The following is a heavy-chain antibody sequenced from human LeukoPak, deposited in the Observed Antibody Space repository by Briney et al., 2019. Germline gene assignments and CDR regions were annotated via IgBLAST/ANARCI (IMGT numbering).Heavy chain of an antibody. V-gene: IGHV3-23*01. D-gene: IGHD2-21*01. J-gene: IGHJ6*02. CDR3: AKDRGKGSISLSEMDV. Sequence: GGSLRLSCAASGFTFSNYAMSWVRQAPGEGLEWVSGISARGGTTYFADSVRGRFTISRDNSKNTLYLQMNTLTAGDTALYYCAKDRGKGSISLSEMDVWGQGTTVTVSS. CDR2: ISARGGTT. CDR1: GFTFSNYA.